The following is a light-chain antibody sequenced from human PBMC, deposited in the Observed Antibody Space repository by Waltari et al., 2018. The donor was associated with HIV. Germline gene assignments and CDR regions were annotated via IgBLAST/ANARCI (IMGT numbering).Light chain of an antibody. CDR2: AAY. J-gene: IGKJ4*01. CDR3: QQSYSTPLT. V-gene: IGKV1-39*01. CDR1: QSISSY. Sequence: DIQMTQTPSSLSASVGDRFTITCRASQSISSYLNWYQQKPGKAPKLLIYAAYSLQSGVSSRFSGSGSGTDFTLTISSLQPEDFATYYCQQSYSTPLTFGGGTKVEIK.